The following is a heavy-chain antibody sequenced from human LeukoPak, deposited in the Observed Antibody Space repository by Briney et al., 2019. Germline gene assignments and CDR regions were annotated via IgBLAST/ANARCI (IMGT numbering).Heavy chain of an antibody. V-gene: IGHV1-18*01. CDR1: GYTFTSYG. CDR2: ISTYNGNT. J-gene: IGHJ4*02. Sequence: GASVKVSCKASGYTFTSYGISWVRQAPGQGLEWMGWISTYNGNTNYAQKLQGRVTMTTDTSTSTAYMELRSLRSDDTAVYYCARAGSLYCSGGSCYSVIAALPHFDYWGQGTLVTVSS. D-gene: IGHD2-15*01. CDR3: ARAGSLYCSGGSCYSVIAALPHFDY.